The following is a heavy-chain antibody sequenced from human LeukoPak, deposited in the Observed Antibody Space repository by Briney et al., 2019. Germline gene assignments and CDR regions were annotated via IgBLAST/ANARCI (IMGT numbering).Heavy chain of an antibody. J-gene: IGHJ5*02. V-gene: IGHV3-23*01. CDR1: GFTFSSYA. CDR2: ISGSGGST. D-gene: IGHD3-22*01. Sequence: PGGSLRLSRAASGFTFSSYAMSWVRQAPGKGLEWVSAISGSGGSTYYADSVKGRFTISRDNSKNTLYLQMNSLRAEDTAVYYCAKDRSWDSSGYYCARVYNWFDPWGQGTLVTVSS. CDR3: AKDRSWDSSGYYCARVYNWFDP.